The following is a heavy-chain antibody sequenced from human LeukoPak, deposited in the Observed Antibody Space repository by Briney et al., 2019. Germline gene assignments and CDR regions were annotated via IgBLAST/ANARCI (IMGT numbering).Heavy chain of an antibody. CDR3: AKEMEYSSGWDFDY. CDR1: GYTFSSYA. Sequence: GGSLRLACAVSGYTFSSYARSWVRQAPGKGLGWVSAIRGCGGSTYHADSVKGRFTISRDNSKNTLYLQMNSLRAEDTAVYYCAKEMEYSSGWDFDYWGQGTLVTVSS. D-gene: IGHD6-19*01. J-gene: IGHJ4*02. V-gene: IGHV3-23*01. CDR2: IRGCGGST.